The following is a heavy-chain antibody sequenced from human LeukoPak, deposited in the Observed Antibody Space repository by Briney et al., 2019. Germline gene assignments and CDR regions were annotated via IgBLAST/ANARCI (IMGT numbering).Heavy chain of an antibody. J-gene: IGHJ4*02. CDR3: AKDIMAVAGTAFDS. CDR2: ISWNSGSR. Sequence: PGGSLRLSCAASGFTFDDYAMHWVRQAPGKGLEWVSGISWNSGSRGYADSVKGRFTISRDNAKNSLYLQMNSLRAEDTALYYCAKDIMAVAGTAFDSWGQGTLVTVSS. CDR1: GFTFDDYA. D-gene: IGHD6-19*01. V-gene: IGHV3-9*01.